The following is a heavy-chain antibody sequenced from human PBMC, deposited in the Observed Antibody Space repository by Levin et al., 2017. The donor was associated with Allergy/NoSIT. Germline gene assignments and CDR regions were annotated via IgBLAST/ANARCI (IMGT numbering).Heavy chain of an antibody. V-gene: IGHV3-49*03. D-gene: IGHD6-19*01. Sequence: GGSLRLSCSASGFTFGDYGLSWFRQAPGKGLEWVSFVRSKDYGGAPEYAASVNGRFTISRDDSKSIGYLEMNSLTTEDTAVYYCARFKGWASTQFDYWGQGTLVTVSS. J-gene: IGHJ4*02. CDR3: ARFKGWASTQFDY. CDR2: VRSKDYGGAP. CDR1: GFTFGDYG.